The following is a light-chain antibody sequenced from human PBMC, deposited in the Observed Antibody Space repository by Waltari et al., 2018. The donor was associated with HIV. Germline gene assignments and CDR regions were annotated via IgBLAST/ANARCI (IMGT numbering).Light chain of an antibody. J-gene: IGLJ1*01. CDR1: SSKIGSTY. CDR2: RNN. V-gene: IGLV1-47*01. Sequence: QSVLTQPPSASGTPGQRVTISCSGSSSKIGSTYVNWYQQVPGTTPKLLIYRNNPRPSGVPDRFSGSKSGTSASLAISGLRSDDEADYYCAAWDDSLSGLYVFGTGTKVTVL. CDR3: AAWDDSLSGLYV.